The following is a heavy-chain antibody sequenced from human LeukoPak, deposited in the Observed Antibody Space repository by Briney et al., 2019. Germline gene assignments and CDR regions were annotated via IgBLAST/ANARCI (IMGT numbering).Heavy chain of an antibody. J-gene: IGHJ4*02. Sequence: GGSLRLSCAASGFTFSSYGMHWVRQAPGKGLEWVSFIRYDGSYKYYADSVKGRFTISRDNSKNTLYLQMNSLKAEDTAVYYCAKDMESAYDCSGYYSPFDSWAQGILVTVSS. CDR3: AKDMESAYDCSGYYSPFDS. D-gene: IGHD3-22*01. V-gene: IGHV3-30*02. CDR1: GFTFSSYG. CDR2: IRYDGSYK.